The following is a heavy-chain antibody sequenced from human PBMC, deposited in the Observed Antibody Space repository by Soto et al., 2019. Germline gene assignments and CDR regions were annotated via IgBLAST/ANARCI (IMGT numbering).Heavy chain of an antibody. Sequence: GGSLRLSCAASGFTFSSYGMHWVRQAPGKGLEWVAVIWYDGSNKYYADSVKGRFTISRDNSKDTLYLQMNSLRAEDTAVYYCARVPEQLGPYYYYYGMDVWGQGTTVTVSS. V-gene: IGHV3-33*01. J-gene: IGHJ6*02. D-gene: IGHD6-6*01. CDR3: ARVPEQLGPYYYYYGMDV. CDR2: IWYDGSNK. CDR1: GFTFSSYG.